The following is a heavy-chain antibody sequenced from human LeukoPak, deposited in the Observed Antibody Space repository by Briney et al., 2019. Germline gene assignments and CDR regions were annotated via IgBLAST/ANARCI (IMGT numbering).Heavy chain of an antibody. CDR2: ISWNSGSI. CDR1: GFTFDDYA. CDR3: TKAAITAASQRGSGSWFDP. Sequence: GGSLRLSCATSGFTFDDYAMHWVRQAPGKGLEWVSSISWNSGSIGYADSVKGRFTISRDNAKNSLYLHMNSLRAEDTALYYCTKAAITAASQRGSGSWFDPWGQGTLVTVSS. V-gene: IGHV3-9*01. D-gene: IGHD3-10*01. J-gene: IGHJ5*02.